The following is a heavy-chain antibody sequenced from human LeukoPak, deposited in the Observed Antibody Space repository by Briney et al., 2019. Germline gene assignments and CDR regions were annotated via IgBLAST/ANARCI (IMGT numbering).Heavy chain of an antibody. CDR2: MNPNSGNT. V-gene: IGHV1-8*03. J-gene: IGHJ6*03. CDR3: ARAVSNTNYDFWSGYYGQGYMDV. D-gene: IGHD3-3*01. CDR1: GYTFTSYD. Sequence: ASVKVSCKASGYTFTSYDINWVRQATRQGLEWMGWMNPNSGNTGYAQKFQGRVTITRNTSISTAYMELSSLRSEDTAVYYCARAVSNTNYDFWSGYYGQGYMDVWGKGTTVTVSS.